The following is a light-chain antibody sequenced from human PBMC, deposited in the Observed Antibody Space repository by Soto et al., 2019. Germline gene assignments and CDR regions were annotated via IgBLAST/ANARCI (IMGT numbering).Light chain of an antibody. V-gene: IGKV3-15*01. J-gene: IGKJ5*01. CDR1: QSVSIN. CDR3: QQYYDWPIT. CDR2: GAF. Sequence: EIVMTQSPATLSVSPVDRATLSCRASQSVSINLAWYQQKPGQAPMLLIYGAFTRATGIPARFSGSGSGTEFTLTISSLQSEDFAVYYCQQYYDWPITFGQGTRLEIK.